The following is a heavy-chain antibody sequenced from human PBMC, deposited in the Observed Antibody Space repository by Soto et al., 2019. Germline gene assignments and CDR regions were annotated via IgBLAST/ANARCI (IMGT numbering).Heavy chain of an antibody. CDR1: GFTFNNYA. CDR2: ISPNGDST. J-gene: IGHJ3*01. V-gene: IGHV3-23*01. Sequence: GGSLRLCCAASGFTFNNYAMNWVRQGPGRGLEWVSIISPNGDSTYYADSVKGRFTISRDNSQNTVFLQMNSLRAEDTAIYFCAKVRLTDYLRYAPHLWGQGTLVTVSS. D-gene: IGHD2-8*01. CDR3: AKVRLTDYLRYAPHL.